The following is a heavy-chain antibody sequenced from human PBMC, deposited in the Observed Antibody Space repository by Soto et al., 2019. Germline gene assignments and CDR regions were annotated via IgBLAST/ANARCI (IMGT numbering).Heavy chain of an antibody. CDR3: ARDIVSVGPRANAAFVV. CDR2: INPANGNT. Sequence: QVQLVQSGAELKRPGASVNISCQASGFTFSDTLINWVRQGPGQRLEWMGWINPANGNTRYSESFQGRVTISSLSSASTAYVALSDLASEDTAVYYCARDIVSVGPRANAAFVVWGQGTMITVSS. D-gene: IGHD1-26*01. V-gene: IGHV1-3*01. J-gene: IGHJ3*01. CDR1: GFTFSDTL.